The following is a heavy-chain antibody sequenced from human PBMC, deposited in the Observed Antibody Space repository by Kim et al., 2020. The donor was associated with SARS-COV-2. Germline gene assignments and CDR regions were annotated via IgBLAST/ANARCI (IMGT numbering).Heavy chain of an antibody. V-gene: IGHV4-59*01. CDR1: GGSISSYY. J-gene: IGHJ2*01. Sequence: SETLSLTCTVSGGSISSYYWSWIRQPPGKGLEWIGYIYYSVSTNYNPSLKSRVTISVDTSKNQFSLKLSSVTAADTAVYYFARDHREWLQYTANWYFDL. D-gene: IGHD3-3*01. CDR2: IYYSVST. CDR3: ARDHREWLQYTANWYFDL.